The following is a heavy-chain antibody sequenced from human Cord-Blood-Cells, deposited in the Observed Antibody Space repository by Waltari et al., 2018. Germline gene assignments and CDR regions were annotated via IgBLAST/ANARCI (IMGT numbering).Heavy chain of an antibody. D-gene: IGHD2-2*03. CDR1: GYTISSGSY. Sequence: QVQLQESGPGLVKPSETLSLHCTVSGYTISSGSYWGWLRQPHGKGLEWIGSIYHSGSTYYNPSLKSRVTISVDTSKNQFSLKLSSVTAADTAVYYCARERDGYCSSTSCNWFDPWGQGTLVTVSS. CDR3: ARERDGYCSSTSCNWFDP. J-gene: IGHJ5*02. CDR2: IYHSGST. V-gene: IGHV4-38-2*02.